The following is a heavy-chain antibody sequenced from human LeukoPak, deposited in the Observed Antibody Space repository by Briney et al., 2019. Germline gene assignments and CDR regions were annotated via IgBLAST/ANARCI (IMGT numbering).Heavy chain of an antibody. CDR1: GGSISSSSYY. CDR3: ASFYCSGGSCYQYFSYYYMDV. CDR2: IYYSGST. D-gene: IGHD2-15*01. J-gene: IGHJ6*03. Sequence: SETLSLTCTVSGGSISSSSYYWGWIRQPPGKGLEWIGSIYYSGSTYYNPSLQSRVTISVDTSKNQFSLKLNSVTAADTAVYYCASFYCSGGSCYQYFSYYYMDVWGKGTTVTISS. V-gene: IGHV4-39*01.